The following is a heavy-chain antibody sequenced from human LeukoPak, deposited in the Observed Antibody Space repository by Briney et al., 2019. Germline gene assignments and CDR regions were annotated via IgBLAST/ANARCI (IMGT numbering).Heavy chain of an antibody. D-gene: IGHD3-22*01. CDR3: ARVQDSIGYYYRFDY. J-gene: IGHJ4*02. Sequence: GGSLRLSCAASGFTFSSYSMNWVRQAPGKGLEWVGRIKSNTAGGTTEYVAPVKGRFTISRDDSKDTLYLQMNSLNTEDTAVYYCARVQDSIGYYYRFDYWGQGTLVTVSS. CDR2: IKSNTAGGTT. V-gene: IGHV3-15*01. CDR1: GFTFSSYS.